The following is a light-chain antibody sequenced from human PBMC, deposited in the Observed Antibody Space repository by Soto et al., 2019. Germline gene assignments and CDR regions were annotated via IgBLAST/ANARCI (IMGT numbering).Light chain of an antibody. CDR1: QDITNS. CDR2: DAS. Sequence: DIQMTQSPSSLSASVGDRVTITCQASQDITNSLNWYQQKPGKAPKLLICDASILETGVPSRFSGSGSGTHFTFSISSLQPEDIATYYCQQNLGLPTFGGGTKVEIK. V-gene: IGKV1-33*01. J-gene: IGKJ4*01. CDR3: QQNLGLPT.